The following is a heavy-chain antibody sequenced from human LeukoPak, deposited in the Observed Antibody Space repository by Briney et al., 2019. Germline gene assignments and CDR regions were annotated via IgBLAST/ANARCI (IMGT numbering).Heavy chain of an antibody. Sequence: GGSLRLSCAASGFTFSSYAMSWVRQAPGMGLEWVSAISGSGGSTYYADSVKGRFTISRDNSKNTLYLQMNSLRAEDTAVYYCAKGLRGPGYFDYWGQGTLVTVSS. V-gene: IGHV3-23*01. D-gene: IGHD5-12*01. CDR1: GFTFSSYA. CDR3: AKGLRGPGYFDY. CDR2: ISGSGGST. J-gene: IGHJ4*02.